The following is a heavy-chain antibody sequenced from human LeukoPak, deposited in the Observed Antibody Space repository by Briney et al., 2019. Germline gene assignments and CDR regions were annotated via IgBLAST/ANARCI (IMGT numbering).Heavy chain of an antibody. V-gene: IGHV3-30-3*01. D-gene: IGHD3-16*01. CDR2: ISFDGTDK. J-gene: IGHJ4*02. CDR1: GFTFSNHA. CDR3: AKDRGRAHFIYYFDY. Sequence: PGGSLRLSCAASGFTFSNHAMNWVRQAPGKGLEWVTTISFDGTDKYYADAVTGRFTISRDNSKDTLYLQLDSLRAEDTAVYYCAKDRGRAHFIYYFDYWGQGTLVTVSS.